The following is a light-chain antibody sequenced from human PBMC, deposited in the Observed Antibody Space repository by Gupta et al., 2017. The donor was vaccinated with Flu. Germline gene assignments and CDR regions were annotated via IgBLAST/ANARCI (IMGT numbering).Light chain of an antibody. Sequence: DHVMTQSPDSLAVSLGETATISCKSSQSVLYSSSNKNYLAWYQQKPGQPPKLLIYWASTRESGVPDRFSGSGSGTEFALTIRSLQAEDVVVYYCQQYYTTPLTFGGGTKVEI. J-gene: IGKJ4*01. V-gene: IGKV4-1*01. CDR1: QSVLYSSSNKNY. CDR3: QQYYTTPLT. CDR2: WAS.